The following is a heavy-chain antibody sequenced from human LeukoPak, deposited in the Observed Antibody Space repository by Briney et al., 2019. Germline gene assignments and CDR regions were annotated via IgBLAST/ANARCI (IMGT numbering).Heavy chain of an antibody. CDR3: ARHPTHYCSSTSCYTGLFDY. D-gene: IGHD2-2*02. CDR1: GYSFTSYW. Sequence: GASLKISCKGSGYSFTSYWIGWVRQMPGKGLEWMGIIYPGDSDTRYSPSFQGQVTISADKSISTAYLQWSSLKASDTAMYYCARHPTHYCSSTSCYTGLFDYWGQGTLVTVSS. CDR2: IYPGDSDT. J-gene: IGHJ4*02. V-gene: IGHV5-51*01.